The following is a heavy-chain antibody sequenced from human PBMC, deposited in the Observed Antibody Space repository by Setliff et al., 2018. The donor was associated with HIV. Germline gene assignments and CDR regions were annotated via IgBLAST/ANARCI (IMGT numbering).Heavy chain of an antibody. CDR2: IYYTGSA. V-gene: IGHV4-39*01. CDR1: GGSISSSSYY. J-gene: IGHJ6*03. CDR3: ARNTRAGDFDSHAV. D-gene: IGHD3-22*01. Sequence: PSETLSLTCTVSGGSISSSSYYWGCIRQPPGKGLEWIGSIYYTGSANYNPSLKSRVTMSVDTSKNQFSLKLGSVTAADTAVYYCARNTRAGDFDSHAVWGKGTTVTVS.